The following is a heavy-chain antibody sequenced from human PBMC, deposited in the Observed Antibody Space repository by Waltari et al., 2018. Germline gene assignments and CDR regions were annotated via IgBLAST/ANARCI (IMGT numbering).Heavy chain of an antibody. J-gene: IGHJ4*02. CDR2: IYYSGIT. D-gene: IGHD3-22*01. CDR3: ARTGFVGYYPD. Sequence: QLQLQESGPGLVKPSETLSLTCAVSGGSISGSNYYWAWIRQPPGKGLEWIGRIYYSGITYYNPSLKSRVTVSVDTSKNQFSLILSSVTAADTAVYYCARTGFVGYYPDWGQGTLVTVSS. CDR1: GGSISGSNYY. V-gene: IGHV4-39*01.